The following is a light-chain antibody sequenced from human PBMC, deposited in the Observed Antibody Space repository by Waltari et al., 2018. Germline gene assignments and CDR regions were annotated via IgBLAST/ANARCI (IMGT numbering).Light chain of an antibody. J-gene: IGKJ1*01. V-gene: IGKV3-11*01. CDR2: DAS. CDR1: QSVSSY. Sequence: EIVLTQSPATLSLSPGEGATLSCRASQSVSSYLAWYQQKPGQPPRLLIYDASNRATGIPARFSGSGSGTDFTLTISRLEPEDLAVYYGQQRYRGRTFGQGTKVESK. CDR3: QQRYRGRT.